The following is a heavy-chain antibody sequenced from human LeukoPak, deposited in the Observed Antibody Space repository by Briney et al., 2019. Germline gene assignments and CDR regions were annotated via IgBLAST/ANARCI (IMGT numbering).Heavy chain of an antibody. Sequence: PSETLSLTCTVSGGSISSYYWSWIRQPPGKGLEWIGYIYYSGSTNYNPSLKSRVTISVGTSKNQFSLKLSSVTAADTAVYYCARGIKTMVRGAPPPYYYYMDVWGKGTTVTVSS. D-gene: IGHD3-10*01. J-gene: IGHJ6*03. CDR2: IYYSGST. V-gene: IGHV4-59*01. CDR1: GGSISSYY. CDR3: ARGIKTMVRGAPPPYYYYMDV.